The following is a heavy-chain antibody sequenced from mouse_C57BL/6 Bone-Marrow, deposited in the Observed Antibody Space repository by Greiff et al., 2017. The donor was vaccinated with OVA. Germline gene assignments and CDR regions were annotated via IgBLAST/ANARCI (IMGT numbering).Heavy chain of an antibody. CDR1: GYTFTSYW. D-gene: IGHD2-2*01. CDR2: IHPNSGST. Sequence: QVQLQQPGAELVKPGASVKLSCKASGYTFTSYWMHWVKQRPGQGLEWIGMIHPNSGSTNYNEKFKSKATLTVDKSSSTAYMQLSSLTSEDSAVYYCATGARHGCFLLAYWCRGTLVTASA. V-gene: IGHV1-64*01. J-gene: IGHJ3*01. CDR3: ATGARHGCFLLAY.